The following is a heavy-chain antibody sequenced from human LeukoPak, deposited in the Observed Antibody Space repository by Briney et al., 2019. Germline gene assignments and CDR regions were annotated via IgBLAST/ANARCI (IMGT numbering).Heavy chain of an antibody. Sequence: PGGSLRLSCAASGFTFSTYSMNWVRQAPGKGLEWVSYITSSSSTMFYADSVKGRLTISRDNAENSMYLQMNSLRAEDTAVYYCARDQDYYGSGSYSDEGYYFDYWGQGTLVTVSS. CDR2: ITSSSSTM. CDR1: GFTFSTYS. J-gene: IGHJ4*02. V-gene: IGHV3-48*01. D-gene: IGHD3-10*01. CDR3: ARDQDYYGSGSYSDEGYYFDY.